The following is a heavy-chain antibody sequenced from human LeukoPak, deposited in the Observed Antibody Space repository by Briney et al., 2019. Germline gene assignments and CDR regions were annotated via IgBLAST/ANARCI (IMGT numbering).Heavy chain of an antibody. J-gene: IGHJ3*02. CDR1: GGSFSGYY. CDR2: INHSGST. CDR3: ASLYDSSGYYSLSNDAFDI. V-gene: IGHV4-34*01. D-gene: IGHD3-22*01. Sequence: PSEALSLTCAVYGGSFSGYYWSWIRQPPGKGLEWIGEINHSGSTNYNPSLKSRVTISVDTSKNQFSLKLSSVTAADTAVYYCASLYDSSGYYSLSNDAFDIWGQGTMVTVSS.